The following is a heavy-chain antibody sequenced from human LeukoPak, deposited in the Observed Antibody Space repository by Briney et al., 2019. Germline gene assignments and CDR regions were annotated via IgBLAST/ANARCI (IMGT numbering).Heavy chain of an antibody. CDR2: ISAYNGNT. CDR3: ARTYYDFWSGDYGMDV. J-gene: IGHJ6*02. CDR1: GYTFTSYG. V-gene: IGHV1-18*01. Sequence: GASVKVSCKASGYTFTSYGISWVRQAPGQGLEWMGWISAYNGNTNYAQKLQGRVTMTTDTSTSTAYMELRSLRSDDTAVYYCARTYYDFWSGDYGMDVWGQGTTVIVSS. D-gene: IGHD3-3*01.